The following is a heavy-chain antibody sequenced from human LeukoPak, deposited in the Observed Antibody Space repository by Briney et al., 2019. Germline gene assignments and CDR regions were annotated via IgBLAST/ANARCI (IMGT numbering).Heavy chain of an antibody. CDR1: GGTFSSYA. J-gene: IGHJ4*02. Sequence: SVKVSCKASGGTFSSYAISWVRQAPGQGLEWMGGIIPIFGTANYAQKFQGRVTMTRDTSTSTVYMELSSLRSEDTAVYYCARVGRHTVFGEFDYWGQGTLVTVSS. CDR3: ARVGRHTVFGEFDY. CDR2: IIPIFGTA. D-gene: IGHD3-3*01. V-gene: IGHV1-69*05.